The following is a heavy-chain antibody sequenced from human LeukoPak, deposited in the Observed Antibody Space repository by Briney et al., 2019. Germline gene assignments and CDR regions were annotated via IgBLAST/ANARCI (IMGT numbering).Heavy chain of an antibody. CDR1: GFSFRSNA. V-gene: IGHV3-64D*09. CDR2: IGSNGGSS. D-gene: IGHD3-22*01. CDR3: VSTYHFDSGGYYPFDY. J-gene: IGHJ4*02. Sequence: PGGSLRLSCSASGFSFRSNAMHWVRQAPGKGLEYVSGIGSNGGSSNYADSFRGRFTISRDNSKNTLYLQMSSLRPEDTAVYYCVSTYHFDSGGYYPFDYWGQGTLVTVSS.